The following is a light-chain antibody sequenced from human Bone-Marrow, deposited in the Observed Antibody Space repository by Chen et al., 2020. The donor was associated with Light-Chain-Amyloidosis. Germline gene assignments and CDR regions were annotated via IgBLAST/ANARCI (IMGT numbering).Light chain of an antibody. J-gene: IGLJ2*01. Sequence: SYELTQPPSVSVSPGQTARITCSGDDLPTKYAYWYQQKPGQAPGLVIHRDNERPSGISGRFSVSRSGRTATLTISGVQAEDEADYHCQSADSSGTYEVICGGGTKLTVL. V-gene: IGLV3-25*03. CDR3: QSADSSGTYEVI. CDR1: DLPTKY. CDR2: RDN.